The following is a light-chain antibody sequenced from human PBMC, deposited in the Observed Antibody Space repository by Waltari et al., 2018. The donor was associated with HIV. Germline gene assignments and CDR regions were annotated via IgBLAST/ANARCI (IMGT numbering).Light chain of an antibody. Sequence: DIVLTQSPATLSLSPGDRATLSCRAGQSIGSYLAWYQQKPGQAPRLLIYETSNRATGIPARFRGSGSGTDFALTISSLEPEDFGVYYCQQRSKWPPTFGQGTKLEIK. CDR1: QSIGSY. J-gene: IGKJ2*01. V-gene: IGKV3-11*01. CDR2: ETS. CDR3: QQRSKWPPT.